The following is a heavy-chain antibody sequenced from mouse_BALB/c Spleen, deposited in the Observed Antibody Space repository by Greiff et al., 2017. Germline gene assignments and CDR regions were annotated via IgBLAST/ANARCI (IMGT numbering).Heavy chain of an antibody. CDR3: VRDGIYYGNYVRYFDV. CDR2: IWTGGGT. D-gene: IGHD2-1*01. J-gene: IGHJ1*01. CDR1: GFSLTSYD. Sequence: LVESGPGLVAPSQSLSITCTVSGFSLTSYDISWIRQPPGKGLEWLGVIWTGGGTNYNSAFMSRLSISKDNSKSQVFLKMNSLQTDDTAIYYCVRDGIYYGNYVRYFDVWGAGTTVTVSS. V-gene: IGHV2-9-2*01.